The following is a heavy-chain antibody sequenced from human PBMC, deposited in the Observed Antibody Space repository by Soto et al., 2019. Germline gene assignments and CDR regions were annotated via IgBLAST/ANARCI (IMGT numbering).Heavy chain of an antibody. V-gene: IGHV3-15*01. D-gene: IGHD6-19*01. CDR2: IKSKTDGRTT. J-gene: IGHJ6*02. CDR3: TTDGIAVHYYGMDV. CDR1: GFTFSNAW. Sequence: GGSLRLSCAASGFTFSNAWMSWVRQAPGKGLEWVGGIKSKTDGRTTDYAAHVKGRFTISRDDSKNTLYLQMNSMKTEDTAVYYCTTDGIAVHYYGMDVWGQGTTVTVSS.